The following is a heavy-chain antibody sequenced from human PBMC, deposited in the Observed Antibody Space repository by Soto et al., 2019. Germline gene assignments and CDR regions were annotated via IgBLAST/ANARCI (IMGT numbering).Heavy chain of an antibody. Sequence: PGESLKISCKGSGYSFTIYWIGRVRQMPGKGLEWMGIIYPGDSDTRYSPSFQGQVTISADKSISTAYLQWSSLKASDTAMYYCARLDSNYRHGMDVWGQGTTVTVSS. J-gene: IGHJ6*02. V-gene: IGHV5-51*01. D-gene: IGHD4-4*01. CDR1: GYSFTIYW. CDR3: ARLDSNYRHGMDV. CDR2: IYPGDSDT.